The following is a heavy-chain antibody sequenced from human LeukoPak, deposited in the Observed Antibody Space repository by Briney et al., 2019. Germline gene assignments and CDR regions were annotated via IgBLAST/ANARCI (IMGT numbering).Heavy chain of an antibody. CDR2: IYYSGST. CDR3: ARSITMVRGPPSSGFDY. CDR1: GGSISSYY. Sequence: SETLSLTCTVSGGSISSYYWSWIRQPPGKGLEWIGYIYYSGSTNYNPSLKSRVTISVDTSKNQFSLKLSSVTAADTAVYYCARSITMVRGPPSSGFDYWGQGTLVIVSS. J-gene: IGHJ4*02. V-gene: IGHV4-59*01. D-gene: IGHD3-10*01.